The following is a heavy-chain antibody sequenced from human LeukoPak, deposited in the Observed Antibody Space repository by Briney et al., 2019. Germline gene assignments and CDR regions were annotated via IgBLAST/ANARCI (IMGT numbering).Heavy chain of an antibody. CDR2: IYYSGST. CDR3: ARREQEFFDY. CDR1: GGSISSSSYY. Sequence: PSETLSLTCTVSGGSISSSSYYWGWIRQPPGKGLEWIGSIYYSGSTYYNPSLKSRVTIPVDTSKNQFSLKLSSVTAADTAVYYCARREQEFFDYWGQGTLVTVSS. J-gene: IGHJ4*02. V-gene: IGHV4-39*01. D-gene: IGHD1/OR15-1a*01.